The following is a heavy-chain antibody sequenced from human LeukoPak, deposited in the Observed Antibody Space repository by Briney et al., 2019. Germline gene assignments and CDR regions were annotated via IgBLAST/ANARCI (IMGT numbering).Heavy chain of an antibody. V-gene: IGHV3-49*04. CDR3: TTSLRSGWYRGFDY. Sequence: GGSLRLSCTASGFSFGDYAMRWVREAPGKGGEGVGLIRSNVYGGKTEYAASVKGRFSISREDSKSIANLHMNSLKTDDTAVYFCTTSLRSGWYRGFDYWGQGTLVTVSS. D-gene: IGHD6-19*01. CDR1: GFSFGDYA. CDR2: IRSNVYGGKT. J-gene: IGHJ4*02.